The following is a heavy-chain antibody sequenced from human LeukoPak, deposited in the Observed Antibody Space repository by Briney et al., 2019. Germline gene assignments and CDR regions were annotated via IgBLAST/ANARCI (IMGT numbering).Heavy chain of an antibody. J-gene: IGHJ3*02. V-gene: IGHV3-33*01. Sequence: GGSLRLSCAASGFTFSTYAIHWVRQAPGKGLEWVAAIWYDGSNQYYPDSVKGRLSISRDNSKNTLYLQMNSLRVEDTAVYYCAREADCSGDNCYRGPFDIWGQGTMVTVSS. CDR2: IWYDGSNQ. CDR1: GFTFSTYA. CDR3: AREADCSGDNCYRGPFDI. D-gene: IGHD2-15*01.